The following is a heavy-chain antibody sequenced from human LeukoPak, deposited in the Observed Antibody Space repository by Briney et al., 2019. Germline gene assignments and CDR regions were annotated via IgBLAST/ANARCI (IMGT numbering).Heavy chain of an antibody. CDR3: ARDAVYSSSWQYY. J-gene: IGHJ4*02. Sequence: PGGSLRLSCAASGFTFSSYGMHWVRQAPGKGLEWVALIWYDGTNKYYADSVKGRFTISRDNSENTLYLQMNSLRAEDTAVYYCARDAVYSSSWQYYWGQGTLVTVSS. D-gene: IGHD6-13*01. CDR2: IWYDGTNK. CDR1: GFTFSSYG. V-gene: IGHV3-33*01.